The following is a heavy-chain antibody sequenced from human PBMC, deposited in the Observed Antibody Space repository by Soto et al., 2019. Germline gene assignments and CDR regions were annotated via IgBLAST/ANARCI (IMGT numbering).Heavy chain of an antibody. V-gene: IGHV4-31*03. J-gene: IGHJ4*02. CDR2: IYYSGST. D-gene: IGHD6-13*01. CDR1: GGSICSGGYY. Sequence: SETLSLTCTVSGGSICSGGYYWSWIRQHPGKGLEWIGYIYYSGSTYYNPSLKSRVTISVDTSKNQFSLKLSSVTAADTAVYYCARGYSSSWYTAFDYWGQGTLVTVSS. CDR3: ARGYSSSWYTAFDY.